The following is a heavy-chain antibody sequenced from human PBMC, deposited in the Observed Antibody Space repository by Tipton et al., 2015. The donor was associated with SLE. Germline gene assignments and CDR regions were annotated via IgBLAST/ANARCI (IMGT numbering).Heavy chain of an antibody. CDR2: INHSGST. Sequence: TLSLTCAVYGGSFSGYYWSWIRQPPGKGLEWIGEINHSGSTNYNPSLKSRVTISVDTSKNQFSLKLSSVTAADTAMYYCARGAGADYWGQGTLVTVSS. J-gene: IGHJ4*02. CDR3: ARGAGADY. CDR1: GGSFSGYY. V-gene: IGHV4-34*01.